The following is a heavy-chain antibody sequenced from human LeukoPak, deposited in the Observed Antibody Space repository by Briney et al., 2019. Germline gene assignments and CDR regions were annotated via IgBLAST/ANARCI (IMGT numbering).Heavy chain of an antibody. J-gene: IGHJ4*02. V-gene: IGHV1-18*04. CDR3: ARDHAYDSGIPFDY. D-gene: IGHD3-22*01. CDR2: ISAYNGNT. CDR1: GYTFTNYA. Sequence: ASVKVSCKASGYTFTNYAIGWVRQAPGQGLEWMGWISAYNGNTNYAQKLQGRVTMTTDTSTSTVYVELRSLRSDDTAVYYCARDHAYDSGIPFDYWGQGTLVTVSS.